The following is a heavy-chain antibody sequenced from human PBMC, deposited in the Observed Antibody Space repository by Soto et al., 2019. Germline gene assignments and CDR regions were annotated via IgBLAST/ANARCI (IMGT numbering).Heavy chain of an antibody. Sequence: SETLSLTCTVSGGSISSGGYYWSRIRQHPEKGLEWIGHIYYTGNTYYNASLKSRVTISVDTSNNQFSLKLSSVTAADTAVYYCARVGISSSDAFDIWGQGTTVTVSS. V-gene: IGHV4-31*03. CDR3: ARVGISSSDAFDI. CDR1: GGSISSGGYY. CDR2: IYYTGNT. D-gene: IGHD6-6*01. J-gene: IGHJ3*02.